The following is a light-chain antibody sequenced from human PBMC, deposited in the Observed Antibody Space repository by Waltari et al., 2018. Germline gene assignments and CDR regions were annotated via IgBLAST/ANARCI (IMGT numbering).Light chain of an antibody. CDR2: LGS. V-gene: IGKV2-28*01. CDR3: MQDIQPPYS. Sequence: DIVLNQTTLSLPVTAGEPASISCRSSQSLLHSNGYTFLYWYLQKSGQSPQLLIYLGSNRASGVPDRFSGSGSGTDFTLKISRVEAEDVGIYYCMQDIQPPYSFGQGTKVEIK. J-gene: IGKJ2*03. CDR1: QSLLHSNGYTF.